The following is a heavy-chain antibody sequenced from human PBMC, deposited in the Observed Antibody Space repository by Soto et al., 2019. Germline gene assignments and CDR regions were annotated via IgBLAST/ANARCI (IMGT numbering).Heavy chain of an antibody. CDR1: GFTFSTYS. Sequence: PGVSLRLSFAASGFTFSTYSMHWVRQAPGKGLEWVALISYDGSNKFYADSVKGRFTISRDNSKNTLYLQMNSLRPEDTAVYYCAKGGYNYGFLFDCWGQGTLVTVSS. CDR2: ISYDGSNK. D-gene: IGHD5-18*01. J-gene: IGHJ4*02. CDR3: AKGGYNYGFLFDC. V-gene: IGHV3-30*18.